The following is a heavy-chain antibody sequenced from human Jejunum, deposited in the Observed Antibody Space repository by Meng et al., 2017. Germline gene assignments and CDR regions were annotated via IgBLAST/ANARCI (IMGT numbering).Heavy chain of an antibody. Sequence: VAVVGCGGGVVVAGGSLRLCCAVSGFTLTAYWMHWVRQAPGKGVMWVSRVNPCGTITNYADSVKGRFTISRDTAKNTLYVQMDSLVADDTAVYYCTRDTFGYHDYWGQGTLVTVSS. J-gene: IGHJ4*02. CDR2: VNPCGTIT. CDR3: TRDTFGYHDY. V-gene: IGHV3-74*01. D-gene: IGHD6-25*01. CDR1: GFTLTAYW.